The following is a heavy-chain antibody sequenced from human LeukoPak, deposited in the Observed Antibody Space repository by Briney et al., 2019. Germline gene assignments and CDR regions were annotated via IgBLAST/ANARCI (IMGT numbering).Heavy chain of an antibody. V-gene: IGHV4-59*01. D-gene: IGHD4-23*01. CDR1: GGSIRSYY. J-gene: IGHJ4*02. CDR2: IYYSGST. Sequence: SETLSLTCTVSGGSIRSYYWSWIRQPPRQGLEWIGYIYYSGSTNYNPSLKSRVTISVDTSKNQFSLKLSSVTAADTAVYYCARDGSYGGDYFDYWGQGTLVTVSS. CDR3: ARDGSYGGDYFDY.